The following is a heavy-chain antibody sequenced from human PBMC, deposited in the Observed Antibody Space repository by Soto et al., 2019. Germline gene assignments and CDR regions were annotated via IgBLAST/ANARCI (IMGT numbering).Heavy chain of an antibody. J-gene: IGHJ5*02. V-gene: IGHV1-18*01. CDR1: GYTFISYG. D-gene: IGHD2-2*01. CDR3: ARDWNCTNTRCQNCFDP. CDR2: ISGNTGKT. Sequence: QVQLVQSGAEVTEPGASVKVSCKASGYTFISYGVSWVRQAPGQGLEWMGWISGNTGKTNYAQKLQGRVIMTTDTSTSTAYMEPKSLTSDDKAVYYCARDWNCTNTRCQNCFDPWGQGTLVTVSS.